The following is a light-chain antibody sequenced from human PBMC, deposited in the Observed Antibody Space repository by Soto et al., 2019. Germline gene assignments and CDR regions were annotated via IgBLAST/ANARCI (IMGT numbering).Light chain of an antibody. CDR3: QQYGSSPPT. CDR2: GAT. CDR1: QNVLSD. Sequence: EILLTQSPATLSVSPGETATLSCRASQNVLSDLAWNQQKPGQAPRLLVYGATTMATDAPAKFRGSGSGTEFSLTISSLLSEDYAVYYCQQYGSSPPTFGQGTKVEIK. J-gene: IGKJ1*01. V-gene: IGKV3-15*01.